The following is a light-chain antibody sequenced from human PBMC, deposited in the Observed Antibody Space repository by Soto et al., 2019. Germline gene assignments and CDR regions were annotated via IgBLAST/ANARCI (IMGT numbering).Light chain of an antibody. Sequence: EIVMTQSPATLSVSPGERATLSCRASQSVSSSLAWYQHKPGQAPRLLIYGASTRATGIPARFSGSGSGTEFTLTISSLQSEDLAVYYCQQYGSSLFTFGPGTKVDIK. V-gene: IGKV3-15*01. CDR1: QSVSSS. J-gene: IGKJ3*01. CDR2: GAS. CDR3: QQYGSSLFT.